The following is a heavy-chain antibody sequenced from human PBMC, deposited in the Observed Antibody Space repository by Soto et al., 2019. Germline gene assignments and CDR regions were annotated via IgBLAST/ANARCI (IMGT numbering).Heavy chain of an antibody. J-gene: IGHJ4*02. CDR2: IYPGDSDT. D-gene: IGHD5-12*01. CDR3: ARPTRDGYGPEAFYFHS. V-gene: IGHV5-51*01. Sequence: RGESLKISCEGSGYSFTSYWIAWVRQMPGKGLEWMGIIYPGDSDTRYSPSFQGQVSISADKSISTAYLQWRSLKASDTAMYYCARPTRDGYGPEAFYFHSSGPAPLVTVSS. CDR1: GYSFTSYW.